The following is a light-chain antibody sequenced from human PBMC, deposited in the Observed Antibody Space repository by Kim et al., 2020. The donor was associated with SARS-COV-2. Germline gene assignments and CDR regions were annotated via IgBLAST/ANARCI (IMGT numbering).Light chain of an antibody. CDR3: QAWDSGAVA. J-gene: IGLJ3*02. V-gene: IGLV3-1*01. CDR1: NLGNKY. Sequence: SYELTHPPSESVSPGQTASITCSVDNLGNKYISWYQKQSGQSPVVVIFQDDKRPSGIPELFSGSTSDNTATLTISGTQAMDEADYYCQAWDSGAVAFGGGTQLTVL. CDR2: QDD.